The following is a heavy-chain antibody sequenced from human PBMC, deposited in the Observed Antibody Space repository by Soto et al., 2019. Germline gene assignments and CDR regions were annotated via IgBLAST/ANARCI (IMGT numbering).Heavy chain of an antibody. CDR1: GGSISSGDYY. CDR3: ARDQYSGFQFDS. Sequence: QVQLQESGPGLVKPSQTLSLTCTVSGGSISSGDYYWSWIRQHLGKGLEWIGYIYYSGSTYYNPSLKSRLTISVDTSKNQLSLKLSSVTAADTAVYYCARDQYSGFQFDSWGQGTLVTVSS. CDR2: IYYSGST. D-gene: IGHD5-12*01. J-gene: IGHJ4*02. V-gene: IGHV4-31*03.